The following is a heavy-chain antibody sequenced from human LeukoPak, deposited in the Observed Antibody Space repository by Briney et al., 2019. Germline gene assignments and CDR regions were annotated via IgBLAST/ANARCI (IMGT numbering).Heavy chain of an antibody. Sequence: ASVKVSCKVSGSTLTELSMHWVRQAPGQGPGWRGGFDPEDGETIYAQKFQGRVTMTEDTSTDTAYMELSSLRSEDTAVYYCATDRPYYYDSSGYYYFDYWGQGTLVTVSS. J-gene: IGHJ4*02. CDR2: FDPEDGET. D-gene: IGHD3-22*01. CDR3: ATDRPYYYDSSGYYYFDY. V-gene: IGHV1-24*01. CDR1: GSTLTELS.